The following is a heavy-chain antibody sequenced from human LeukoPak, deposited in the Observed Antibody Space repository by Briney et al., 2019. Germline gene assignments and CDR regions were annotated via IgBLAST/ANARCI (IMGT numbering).Heavy chain of an antibody. CDR3: ARVGATPLPFDY. CDR2: INPSGGST. V-gene: IGHV1-46*01. CDR1: GYTFTGYY. Sequence: ASVKVSCKASGYTFTGYYMHWVRQAPGQGLEWMGIINPSGGSTSYAQKFQGRFTMTRDTSTSTVYMELSSLRSEDTAVYYCARVGATPLPFDYWGQGTLVTVSS. J-gene: IGHJ4*02. D-gene: IGHD1-26*01.